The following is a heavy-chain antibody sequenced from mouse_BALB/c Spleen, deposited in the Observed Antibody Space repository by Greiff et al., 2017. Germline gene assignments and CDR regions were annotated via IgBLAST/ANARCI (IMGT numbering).Heavy chain of an antibody. CDR3: ARWGRPGAY. V-gene: IGHV1-7*01. Sequence: QVQLKQSGAELAKPGASVKMSCKASGYTFTSYWMHWVKQRPGQGLEWIGYINPSTGYTEYNQKFKDKATLTADKSSSTAYMQLSSLTSEDSAVYYCARWGRPGAYWGQGTLVTVSA. J-gene: IGHJ3*01. CDR1: GYTFTSYW. CDR2: INPSTGYT.